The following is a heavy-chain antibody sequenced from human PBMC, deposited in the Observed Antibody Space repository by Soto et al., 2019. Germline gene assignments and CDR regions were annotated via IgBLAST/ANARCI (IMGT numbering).Heavy chain of an antibody. J-gene: IGHJ6*03. D-gene: IGHD5-18*01. CDR3: ARPVRGYSYGLLGLYYYYYMDV. CDR2: IYPGDSDT. V-gene: IGHV5-51*03. CDR1: GYSFTSYW. Sequence: KQGASLKISCKGSGYSFTSYWIGWVRQMPGKGLEWMGIIYPGDSDTRYSPSFQGQVTISAEKSISTAYLQWSSLKASDTAMYYCARPVRGYSYGLLGLYYYYYMDVWGKGTTVTVSS.